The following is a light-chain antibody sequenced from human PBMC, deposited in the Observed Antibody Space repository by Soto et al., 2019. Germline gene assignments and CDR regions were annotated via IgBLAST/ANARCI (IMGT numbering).Light chain of an antibody. CDR3: QQSYSTLSIT. CDR2: AAS. Sequence: DIQMTQSPSSLSASVGDRVTITCRARESISRHLNWYQQKPGKAPKLLIYAASILQNGVPSRFRGGGAGTDFTLTSSNLQPEDFATYYCQQSYSTLSITFGQGTRMEIK. CDR1: ESISRH. J-gene: IGKJ5*01. V-gene: IGKV1-39*01.